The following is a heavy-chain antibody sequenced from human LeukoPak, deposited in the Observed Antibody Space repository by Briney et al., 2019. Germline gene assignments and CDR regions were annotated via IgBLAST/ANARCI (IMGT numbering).Heavy chain of an antibody. D-gene: IGHD3-22*01. J-gene: IGHJ6*03. CDR2: IIPIFGTA. CDR1: GGTFSSYA. Sequence: ASVKVSCKASGGTFSSYAISWVRQAPGQGLEWMGGIIPIFGTANYAQKFQGRVTITRNTSISTAYMELSSLRSEDTAVYYCARGSTYVSGSYYMDVWGKGTTVTVSS. V-gene: IGHV1-69*05. CDR3: ARGSTYVSGSYYMDV.